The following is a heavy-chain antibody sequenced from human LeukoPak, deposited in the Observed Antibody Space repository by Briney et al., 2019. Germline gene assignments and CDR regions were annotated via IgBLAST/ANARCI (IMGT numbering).Heavy chain of an antibody. CDR1: GLTFSDYY. D-gene: IGHD2-8*01. CDR3: ARGSHPPTN. J-gene: IGHJ4*02. Sequence: GGSLRLSCVASGLTFSDYYMTWIRQAPGKGLEWVAYISNSGNIIYYVDSVKGRFTISRDNAKNSLYPQMNSLRAEDTAVYYCARGSHPPTNWGQGTLVTVSS. V-gene: IGHV3-11*01. CDR2: ISNSGNII.